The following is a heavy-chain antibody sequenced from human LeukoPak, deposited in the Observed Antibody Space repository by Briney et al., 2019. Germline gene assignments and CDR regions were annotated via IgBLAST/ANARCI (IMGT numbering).Heavy chain of an antibody. D-gene: IGHD2-15*01. CDR3: AKVHIVVVVAALIDY. Sequence: GGSLRLSCAASGFTFSSYAMSWVRQAPGKGLEWVSAISGSGGSTYYADSVKGRFTISRDNSKNTLYLQMNSLRAEDTAVYYCAKVHIVVVVAALIDYWGQGTLVTVSS. CDR2: ISGSGGST. J-gene: IGHJ4*02. V-gene: IGHV3-23*01. CDR1: GFTFSSYA.